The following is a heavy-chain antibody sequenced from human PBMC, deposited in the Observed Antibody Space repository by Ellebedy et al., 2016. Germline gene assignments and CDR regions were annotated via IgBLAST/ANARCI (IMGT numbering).Heavy chain of an antibody. V-gene: IGHV4-59*01. CDR2: IYYSGST. Sequence: SETLSLXXTVSGVSISSYYWSWIRQPPGKGLEWIGYIYYSGSTIYSPSLKSRVTISLDTSKNQFSLNLSSVTAADTVVYYCARGSGGVATMSHWGQGTLVTVSS. D-gene: IGHD5-12*01. CDR1: GVSISSYY. CDR3: ARGSGGVATMSH. J-gene: IGHJ4*02.